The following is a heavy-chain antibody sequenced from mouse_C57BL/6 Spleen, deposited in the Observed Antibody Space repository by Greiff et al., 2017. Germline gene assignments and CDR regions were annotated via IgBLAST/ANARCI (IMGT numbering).Heavy chain of an antibody. D-gene: IGHD1-1*01. V-gene: IGHV6-3*01. J-gene: IGHJ2*01. Sequence: EVKLVESGGGLVQPGGSMKLSCVASGFTFSNYWMNWVRQSPEKGLEWVAKIRLKSDNYATHYAESVKGRFTISRDDSKSIFYLQMNNLRAEDTVIYYCTGRKYYYGCDYWGQGTTLTVSS. CDR2: IRLKSDNYAT. CDR3: TGRKYYYGCDY. CDR1: GFTFSNYW.